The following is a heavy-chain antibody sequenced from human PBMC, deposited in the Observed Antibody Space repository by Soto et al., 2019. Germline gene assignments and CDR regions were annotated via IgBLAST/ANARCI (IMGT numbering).Heavy chain of an antibody. CDR1: GFTFIRYG. D-gene: IGHD2-8*02. Sequence: PGGSLRLSCAASGFTFIRYGMHWVRQAPGKGLEWVAVISYDGSNKYYADSVKGRFTISRDNSKNTLYLQMNSLRAEDTAVYYCAKDLAPNLGGTGHFDYWGQGTLVTVSS. CDR2: ISYDGSNK. V-gene: IGHV3-30*18. CDR3: AKDLAPNLGGTGHFDY. J-gene: IGHJ4*02.